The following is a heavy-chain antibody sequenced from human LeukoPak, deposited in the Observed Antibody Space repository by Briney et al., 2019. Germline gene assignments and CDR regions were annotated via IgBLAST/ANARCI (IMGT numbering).Heavy chain of an antibody. CDR1: GYTFTSYY. CDR3: ARDQEGGKGIVVVPAVMGY. V-gene: IGHV1-46*01. Sequence: ASVKVSCKASGYTFTSYYMHWVRQAPGQGLECMGIINPSGGSTSYAQKFQGRVTMTRDTSTSTVYMELSSLRSEDTAVYYCARDQEGGKGIVVVPAVMGYWGQGTLVTVSS. D-gene: IGHD2-2*01. J-gene: IGHJ4*02. CDR2: INPSGGST.